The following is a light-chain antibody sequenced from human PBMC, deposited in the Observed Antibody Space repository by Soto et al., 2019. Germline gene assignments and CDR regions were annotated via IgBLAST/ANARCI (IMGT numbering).Light chain of an antibody. J-gene: IGKJ1*01. V-gene: IGKV1-5*03. CDR3: QHYNSYSEG. Sequence: DIQMTQSPSTLSGSVGDRVTITCRASQTISSWLAWYQQKTGKAPKLLIYKASTLKSGVPSRFSGSGSGTDFTLTISSLQPDDFATYYCQHYNSYSEGFGQGTKVELK. CDR2: KAS. CDR1: QTISSW.